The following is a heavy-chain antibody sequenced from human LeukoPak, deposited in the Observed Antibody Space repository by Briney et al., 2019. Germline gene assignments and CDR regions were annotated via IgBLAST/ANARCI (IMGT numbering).Heavy chain of an antibody. J-gene: IGHJ4*02. CDR3: ARDLKRGFNSGRYSWGTGSSNDY. Sequence: ASVKVSCKASGYTFSSYGISWVRQAPGQGLEWMGWISAYSGNTYYARNLQGRVTMTTDTSTSTAYMELRSLRSDDTAVYYCARDLKRGFNSGRYSWGTGSSNDYWGQGTLVTVSS. CDR1: GYTFSSYG. V-gene: IGHV1-18*01. CDR2: ISAYSGNT. D-gene: IGHD6-19*01.